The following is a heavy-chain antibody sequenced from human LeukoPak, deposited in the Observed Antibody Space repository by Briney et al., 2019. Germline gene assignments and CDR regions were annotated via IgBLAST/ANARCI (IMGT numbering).Heavy chain of an antibody. CDR3: ARLFGGVTTLDY. CDR1: GFSISNYW. J-gene: IGHJ4*02. Sequence: GGSLRLSCAASGFSISNYWMSWVRQGPGKGLEWVACINPDGSADRYVDSVKGRFTISRDNAKNSMYLQMNSLSAEDTALFYCARLFGGVTTLDYWGQGTLVTVSS. CDR2: INPDGSAD. V-gene: IGHV3-7*01. D-gene: IGHD4-17*01.